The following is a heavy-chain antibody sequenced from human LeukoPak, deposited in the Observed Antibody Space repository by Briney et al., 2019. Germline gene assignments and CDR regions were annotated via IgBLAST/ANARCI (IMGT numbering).Heavy chain of an antibody. V-gene: IGHV1-8*03. CDR1: GYTFTSYD. CDR2: MNPNSGNT. Sequence: ASVKVSCKASGYTFTSYDINWVRQATGQGLEWMGWMNPNSGNTGYAQKFQGRVTITRNTSISTAYMELGSLRSEDTAVYYCARGPWVKQQLVYWFDPWGQGTLVTVSS. CDR3: ARGPWVKQQLVYWFDP. J-gene: IGHJ5*02. D-gene: IGHD6-13*01.